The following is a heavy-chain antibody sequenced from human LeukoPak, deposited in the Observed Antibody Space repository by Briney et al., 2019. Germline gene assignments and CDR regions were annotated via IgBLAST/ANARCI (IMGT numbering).Heavy chain of an antibody. J-gene: IGHJ6*03. CDR3: ARSVEGYCSGGSCYYYSYYMDV. CDR2: IYYSGST. Sequence: SETLSLTCTVSGGSISSSSDYWGWIRQPPGTGLEWIGYIYYSGSTNYNPSLKSRVTISVDTSKNQFSLKLDSVTAADTAVFYCARSVEGYCSGGSCYYYSYYMDVWGKGTTVTVSS. V-gene: IGHV4-61*05. D-gene: IGHD2-15*01. CDR1: GGSISSSSDY.